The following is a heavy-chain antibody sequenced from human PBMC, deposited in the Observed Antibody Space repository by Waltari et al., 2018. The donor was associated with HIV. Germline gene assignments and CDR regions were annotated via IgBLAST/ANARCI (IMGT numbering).Heavy chain of an antibody. J-gene: IGHJ4*02. D-gene: IGHD1-26*01. CDR2: ISVRGGST. CDR3: AKPYSESYYGTRYYFDY. Sequence: EVQLVESGGGLVQPGGSLRLSCAASGFTFNNYVMTWARQSPGKGLQWVSTISVRGGSTYYADSVKGRFTISRDNSKNSLYLQMNSLRAEDTAVYYCAKPYSESYYGTRYYFDYWGQGTLATVSS. V-gene: IGHV3-23*04. CDR1: GFTFNNYV.